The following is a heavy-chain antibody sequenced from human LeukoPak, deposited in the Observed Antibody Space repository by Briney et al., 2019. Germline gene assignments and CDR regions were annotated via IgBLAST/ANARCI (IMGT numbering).Heavy chain of an antibody. J-gene: IGHJ4*02. V-gene: IGHV3-30*02. CDR2: IRYDGSNE. CDR3: ARAQHRGWGFDY. Sequence: GGSLRLSCAASGFTFSNYGMDWVRQGPGKGLEWAAFIRYDGSNEYYADSVKGRFVISRDTSQNTLHLQMNSLRADDTAVYYCARAQHRGWGFDYWGPGTLVTVSS. D-gene: IGHD1-26*01. CDR1: GFTFSNYG.